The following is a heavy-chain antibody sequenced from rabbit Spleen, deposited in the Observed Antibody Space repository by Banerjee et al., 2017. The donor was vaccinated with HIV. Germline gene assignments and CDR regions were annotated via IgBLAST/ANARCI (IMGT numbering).Heavy chain of an antibody. J-gene: IGHJ6*01. V-gene: IGHV1S40*01. D-gene: IGHD8-1*01. Sequence: QSLEESGGGLVKSGASLKLTCKAFGFAFNSVYDMCWVRQAPGKGLEWVACAYSGSSGSTYSATWAKGRFTISKTSSTTVTLQMTSLTAADTATYFCARDTGTSFSTYGMDLWGQGTLVTVS. CDR1: GFAFNSVYD. CDR2: AYSGSSGST. CDR3: ARDTGTSFSTYGMDL.